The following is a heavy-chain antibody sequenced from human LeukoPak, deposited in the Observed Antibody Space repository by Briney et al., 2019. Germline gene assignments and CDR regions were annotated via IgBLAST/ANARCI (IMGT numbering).Heavy chain of an antibody. CDR2: IYYSGST. CDR1: GGSISSYY. J-gene: IGHJ4*02. V-gene: IGHV4-59*01. D-gene: IGHD1-26*01. CDR3: TRVGVLSVGAPRCNFDY. Sequence: PSETLSLTCTVSGGSISSYYWSWIRQPPGKELDWIGYIYYSGSTKYNPSLKSRLTISLDTSKNQFSLKLSSVTAADTAVYYCTRVGVLSVGAPRCNFDYWGQGTLVTVSS.